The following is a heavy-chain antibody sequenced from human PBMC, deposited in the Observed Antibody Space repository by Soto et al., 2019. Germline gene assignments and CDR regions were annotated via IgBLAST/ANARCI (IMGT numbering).Heavy chain of an antibody. CDR2: IWYDGSNK. CDR1: GFTFSGYG. Sequence: FLRVSRASSGFTFSGYGMHWVVQAPGKGLEWVAVIWYDGSNKYYADSVKGRFTNSRDNSKNTLYLQMNSLRAEDTAVYYCARDTGGPTPPYFDYWGQGTLATVSS. CDR3: ARDTGGPTPPYFDY. J-gene: IGHJ4*02. V-gene: IGHV3-33*01. D-gene: IGHD2-8*02.